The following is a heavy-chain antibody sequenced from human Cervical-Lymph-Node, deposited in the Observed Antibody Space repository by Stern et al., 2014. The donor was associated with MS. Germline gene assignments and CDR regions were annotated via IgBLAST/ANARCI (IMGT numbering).Heavy chain of an antibody. CDR3: ARGGGDNWFDP. J-gene: IGHJ5*02. D-gene: IGHD3-16*01. V-gene: IGHV1-69*06. Sequence: EQLVESGAEVKKPGSSVKVSCKASGGISWLRQAPGQGLEYMGGVIPFVGTSHYAQKFQGRVPITADTSTNTVYMELSSLKSDDTAVYYCARGGGDNWFDPWGQGTLVTVSS. CDR2: VIPFVGTS. CDR1: GG.